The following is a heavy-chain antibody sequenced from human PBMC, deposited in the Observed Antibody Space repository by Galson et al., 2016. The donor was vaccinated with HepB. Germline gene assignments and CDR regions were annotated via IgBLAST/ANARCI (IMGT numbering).Heavy chain of an antibody. CDR2: FNPEDDET. Sequence: SVKVSCKVSGYTLTELSMHWVRQAPGKGLEWMGGFNPEDDETIYVQKFQGRVTMTEDTSTDTAYMELSSLRSEDTAVYFCATENPVTARTVPKDAFDIWGQGTMVTVSS. J-gene: IGHJ3*02. CDR3: ATENPVTARTVPKDAFDI. D-gene: IGHD2-21*02. CDR1: GYTLTELS. V-gene: IGHV1-24*01.